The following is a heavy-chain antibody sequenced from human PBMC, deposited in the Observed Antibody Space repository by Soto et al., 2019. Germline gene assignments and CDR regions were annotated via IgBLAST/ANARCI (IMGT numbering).Heavy chain of an antibody. CDR2: ISAYNGNT. CDR3: ARGHLSPQYQLLYYYYYGMDV. V-gene: IGHV1-18*01. Sequence: ASVKVSCKASGYTFTSYGISWVRRAPGQGLEWMGWISAYNGNTNYAQKLQGRVTMTTDTSTSTAYMELSSLRSEDTAVYYCARGHLSPQYQLLYYYYYGMDVWGQGTTVTVSS. J-gene: IGHJ6*02. D-gene: IGHD2-2*01. CDR1: GYTFTSYG.